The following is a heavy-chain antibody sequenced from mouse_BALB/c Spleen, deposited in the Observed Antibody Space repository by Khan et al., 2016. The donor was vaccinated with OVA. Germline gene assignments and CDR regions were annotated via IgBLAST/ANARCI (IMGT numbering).Heavy chain of an antibody. CDR3: ASHLTGSFAD. D-gene: IGHD4-1*01. J-gene: IGHJ3*01. V-gene: IGHV5-6*01. CDR2: INSDGAYT. Sequence: EVQVVESGGDLVKPGGSLKLSCAASGFSFSNYGMSWVRQIPDKRLEWVATINSDGAYTYYPDSVKGRFTISRDNAKNTLYLQMSSLKSEDTAMYYCASHLTGSFADWGQGTLVTVSA. CDR1: GFSFSNYG.